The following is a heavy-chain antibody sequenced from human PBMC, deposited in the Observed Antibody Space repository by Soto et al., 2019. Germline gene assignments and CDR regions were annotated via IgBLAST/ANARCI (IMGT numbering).Heavy chain of an antibody. V-gene: IGHV4-39*01. CDR2: IYYSGST. Sequence: PSETLSLTCSVSGGSISSSSYFWGWIRQPPGKGLEWIGSIYYSGSTYYNPSLKSRVTVSVDTSKNQFSLKVSSVTAADTAMYNCERLGGYCSGTSCHGYYAMDVWGQGTTVTVSS. J-gene: IGHJ6*02. D-gene: IGHD2-2*01. CDR1: GGSISSSSYF. CDR3: ERLGGYCSGTSCHGYYAMDV.